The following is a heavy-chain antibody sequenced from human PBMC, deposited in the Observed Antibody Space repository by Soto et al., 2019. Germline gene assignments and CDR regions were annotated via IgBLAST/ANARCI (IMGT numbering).Heavy chain of an antibody. D-gene: IGHD1-26*01. CDR1: GGSINSYY. V-gene: IGHV4-4*07. CDR3: ARRIYSKMGATIWFDQ. Sequence: SETLSLTCTVSGGSINSYYWSWIRQPAGKGLEWIGRIYTSGITNYNPSLKSRVTMSVDTSKNRFSLKLSSVTAADTAVYYCARRIYSKMGATIWFDQWDQGTLVAVSS. J-gene: IGHJ5*01. CDR2: IYTSGIT.